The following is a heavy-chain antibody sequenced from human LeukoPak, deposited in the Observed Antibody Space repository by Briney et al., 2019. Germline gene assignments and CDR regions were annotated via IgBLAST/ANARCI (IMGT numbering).Heavy chain of an antibody. V-gene: IGHV4-59*01. CDR2: IFYSGST. J-gene: IGHJ2*01. CDR3: ARVYYSSSYDYWYFDL. D-gene: IGHD6-13*01. Sequence: SETLSLTRTVSGGSIRNYYWSWIRQPPGKGLEWIGYIFYSGSTNYNPSLKSRVTISVDTSKNQFSLKLRSVTAADTAVYYCARVYYSSSYDYWYFDLWGRGTLVTVSS. CDR1: GGSIRNYY.